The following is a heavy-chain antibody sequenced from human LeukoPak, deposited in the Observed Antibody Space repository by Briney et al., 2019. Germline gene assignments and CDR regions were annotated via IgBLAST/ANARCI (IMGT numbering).Heavy chain of an antibody. D-gene: IGHD2-21*02. Sequence: SHTLSLTCTVSGGSVNSGRYYWPWIRQPAGQGLEWIGRLYTNDNTNYNPSLESRVSISLDTSKGQFYLQLTSVTAADTAVYFCARGVVTDDYYMDVWGKGTTVTVSS. V-gene: IGHV4-61*02. CDR1: GGSVNSGRYY. CDR3: ARGVVTDDYYMDV. J-gene: IGHJ6*03. CDR2: LYTNDNT.